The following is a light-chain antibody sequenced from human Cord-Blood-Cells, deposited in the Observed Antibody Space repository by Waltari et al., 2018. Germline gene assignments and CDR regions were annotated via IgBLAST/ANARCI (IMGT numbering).Light chain of an antibody. V-gene: IGLV3-25*03. CDR2: QDS. CDR3: QSADSSGIPVV. CDR1: ALPKQY. J-gene: IGLJ2*01. Sequence: SYELTQPPSVSVSPGQTARITCSGAALPKQYAYWYQQKPGQAPVLWICQDSERPSGIPWRFSGSSSGTTVTLTISGVQAEDEADYYCQSADSSGIPVVFGGGTKLTVL.